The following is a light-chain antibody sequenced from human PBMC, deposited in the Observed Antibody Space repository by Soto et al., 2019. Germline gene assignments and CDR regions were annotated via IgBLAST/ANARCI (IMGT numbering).Light chain of an antibody. Sequence: EIVLTQSPATLSLSPGERATLSCRASQSVSSYLAWYQQKPGQAPRLLIYDASNRATGIPARVSGSGSGTDFTLTISSLVTEELSVYYCQQRSTWPPTFGKGNKVESK. CDR2: DAS. V-gene: IGKV3-11*01. CDR3: QQRSTWPPT. J-gene: IGKJ1*01. CDR1: QSVSSY.